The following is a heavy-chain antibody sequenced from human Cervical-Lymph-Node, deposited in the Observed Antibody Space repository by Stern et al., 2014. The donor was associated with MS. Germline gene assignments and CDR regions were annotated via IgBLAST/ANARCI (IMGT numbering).Heavy chain of an antibody. D-gene: IGHD2-8*02. J-gene: IGHJ4*02. CDR2: IYPGDSDT. V-gene: IGHV5-51*01. CDR3: ARGSAGAGAFCDY. Sequence: VQLVQSGAEVKKPGESLKISCKGSGYTFSNSWIGWVRQMPGRGLEWMGIIYPGDSDTRYSPSFQGQITISADKSISTAYLQWNSLKASDTAIFYCARGSAGAGAFCDYWGQGTLVTVSS. CDR1: GYTFSNSW.